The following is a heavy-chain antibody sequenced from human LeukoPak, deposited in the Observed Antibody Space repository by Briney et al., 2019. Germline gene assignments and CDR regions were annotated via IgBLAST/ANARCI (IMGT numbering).Heavy chain of an antibody. Sequence: SETLSLTCTVSGGSISSSSYYWGWIRQPPGKGLEWIGSIYYTGNTYYNPSLKSRVTISVDTSKNQFSLKLSSVTAADTAVYYCAREDDYYDSSSPPRGQGTLVTVSS. CDR3: AREDDYYDSSSPP. CDR1: GGSISSSSYY. J-gene: IGHJ4*02. D-gene: IGHD3-22*01. CDR2: IYYTGNT. V-gene: IGHV4-39*07.